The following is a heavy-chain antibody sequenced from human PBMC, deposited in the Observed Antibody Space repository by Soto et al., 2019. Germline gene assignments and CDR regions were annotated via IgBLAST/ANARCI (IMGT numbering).Heavy chain of an antibody. CDR2: ISSSSSYI. Sequence: EVQLVESGGGLVKPGGSLRLSCAASEFTFTSYSMNWVRQAPGKGLEWVSSISSSSSYIYYADSVKGRFTISRDNAKNSLYLQMNSLRAEDTAVYYCATDYYDSSGFPRYWGQGTLVTVSS. D-gene: IGHD3-22*01. CDR3: ATDYYDSSGFPRY. V-gene: IGHV3-21*01. CDR1: EFTFTSYS. J-gene: IGHJ4*02.